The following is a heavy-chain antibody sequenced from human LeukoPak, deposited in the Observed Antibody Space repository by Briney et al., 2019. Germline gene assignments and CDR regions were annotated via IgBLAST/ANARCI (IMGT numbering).Heavy chain of an antibody. CDR1: GFTFSSYW. J-gene: IGHJ4*02. CDR3: ARDSPSYDYVWGSYRRTDY. D-gene: IGHD3-16*02. CDR2: IKQDGSEK. V-gene: IGHV3-7*01. Sequence: GGSLRLSCAASGFTFSSYWMSWVRQAPGKGLEWVANIKQDGSEKYYVDSVKGRFTISRDNAKNSLYLQMNSLRAEDTAVYYCARDSPSYDYVWGSYRRTDYWGQGTLVTVSS.